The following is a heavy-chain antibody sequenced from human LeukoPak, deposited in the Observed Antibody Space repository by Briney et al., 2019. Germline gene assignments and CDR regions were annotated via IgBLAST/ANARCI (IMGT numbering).Heavy chain of an antibody. V-gene: IGHV1-18*04. CDR3: ARDRGDILTGYYTGYYYYYGMDV. Sequence: GASVKVSFKASGYTFTSYGISWVRQAPGQGLEWMGWISAYNGNTNYAQKLQGRVTMTTDTSTSTAYMELRSLRSDDTAVYYCARDRGDILTGYYTGYYYYYGMDVWGKGTTVTVSS. CDR1: GYTFTSYG. D-gene: IGHD3-9*01. CDR2: ISAYNGNT. J-gene: IGHJ6*04.